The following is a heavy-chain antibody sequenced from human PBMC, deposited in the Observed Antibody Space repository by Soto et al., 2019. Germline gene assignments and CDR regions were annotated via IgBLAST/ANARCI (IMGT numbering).Heavy chain of an antibody. D-gene: IGHD1-26*01. CDR2: INVGNGNT. CDR1: GYTFTNHA. CDR3: ARTFPSSGSYLAYYYYGMDV. J-gene: IGHJ6*02. V-gene: IGHV1-3*01. Sequence: QVQLVQSGAEVKKPGASVKVSCKASGYTFTNHAMHWVRQAPGQSLEWMGWINVGNGNTKYSQKFQGRVTITRDTSASTVYMELNSLTSEDTAVYYCARTFPSSGSYLAYYYYGMDVWGQGTTVTVSS.